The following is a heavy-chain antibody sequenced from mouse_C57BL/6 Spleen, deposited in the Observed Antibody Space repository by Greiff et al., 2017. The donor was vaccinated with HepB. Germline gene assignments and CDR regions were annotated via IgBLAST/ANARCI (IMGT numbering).Heavy chain of an antibody. Sequence: VHVKQSGAELVRPGASVKLSCTASGFNIKDDYMHWVKQRPEQGLEWIGWIDPENGDTEYASKFQGKATIAADTSSNTAYLQLSSLTSEDTAVYYCTTGGSSLYAMDYWGQGTSVTVSS. CDR3: TTGGSSLYAMDY. CDR2: IDPENGDT. CDR1: GFNIKDDY. D-gene: IGHD1-1*01. J-gene: IGHJ4*01. V-gene: IGHV14-4*01.